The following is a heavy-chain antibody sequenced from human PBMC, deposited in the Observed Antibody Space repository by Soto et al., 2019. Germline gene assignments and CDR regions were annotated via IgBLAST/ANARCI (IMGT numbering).Heavy chain of an antibody. CDR1: GFTFSSYA. CDR3: AKAIVATIGYHYGMDV. CDR2: ISGSGGST. J-gene: IGHJ6*02. D-gene: IGHD5-12*01. Sequence: EVQLLESGGGLVQPGGSLRLSCAASGFTFSSYAMSWVRQAPGKGLEWVSAISGSGGSTYYADSVKGRFTISRDNSKNTLYLQMNSLRAEATAVYYCAKAIVATIGYHYGMDVWGQGTTVTVSS. V-gene: IGHV3-23*01.